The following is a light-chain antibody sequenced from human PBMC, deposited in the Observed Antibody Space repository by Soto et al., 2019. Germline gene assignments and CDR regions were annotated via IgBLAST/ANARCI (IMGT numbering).Light chain of an antibody. Sequence: EILMTQSPATLSVSPGERATLSCRASQSIANNLAWYQQKPGQAPRLLIYGASARATGIPARFSGSGSGTEFTLSISSLQSEDFAVYHCQQYKSWPRTFGQGTKLEIK. J-gene: IGKJ1*01. V-gene: IGKV3-15*01. CDR3: QQYKSWPRT. CDR1: QSIANN. CDR2: GAS.